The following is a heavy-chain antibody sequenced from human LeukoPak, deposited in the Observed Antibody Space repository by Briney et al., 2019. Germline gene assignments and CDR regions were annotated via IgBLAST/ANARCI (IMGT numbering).Heavy chain of an antibody. CDR1: GGSISSYY. CDR3: ARNLGYCSSTSCYYGNWFEP. V-gene: IGHV4-59*01. D-gene: IGHD2-2*01. CDR2: IYYSGST. J-gene: IGHJ5*02. Sequence: SETLSLTCTVSGGSISSYYWSWIRQPPGKGLEWIGYIYYSGSTNYNPSLKSRVTISVDTSKNQFSLKLSSVTAADTAVYYCARNLGYCSSTSCYYGNWFEPWGQGTLVTVSS.